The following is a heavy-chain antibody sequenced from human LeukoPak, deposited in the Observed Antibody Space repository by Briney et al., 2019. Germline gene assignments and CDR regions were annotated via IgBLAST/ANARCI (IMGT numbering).Heavy chain of an antibody. CDR3: ARDDGSTYSSGWYRFDY. Sequence: SETLSLTCTVSGGSLSSNNYYWGWIRQPPGKGLEWIGSFYYSGGTYYNPSLKSRVTISVDTSKNQFSLKLSSVTAADTAVYYCARDDGSTYSSGWYRFDYWGQGTLVTVSS. J-gene: IGHJ4*02. CDR2: FYYSGGT. CDR1: GGSLSSNNYY. D-gene: IGHD6-19*01. V-gene: IGHV4-39*07.